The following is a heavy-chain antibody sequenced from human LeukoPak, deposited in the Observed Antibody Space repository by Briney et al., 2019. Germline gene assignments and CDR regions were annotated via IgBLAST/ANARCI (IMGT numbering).Heavy chain of an antibody. V-gene: IGHV3-30-3*01. CDR3: AREKRGGYYPGY. D-gene: IGHD3-3*01. Sequence: PGGSLRLSCAASGFTFSSYAMHWVRQAPGKGLEWAASITYDGSTENYADSVKGRFTISRDNPKNTLYLEMNSLGPEDTAIYYCAREKRGGYYPGYWGQGTLVTVSS. CDR1: GFTFSSYA. CDR2: ITYDGSTE. J-gene: IGHJ4*02.